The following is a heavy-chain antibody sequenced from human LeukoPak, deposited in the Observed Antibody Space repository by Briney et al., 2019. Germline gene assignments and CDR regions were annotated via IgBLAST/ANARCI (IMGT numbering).Heavy chain of an antibody. CDR2: ISSSSSYI. J-gene: IGHJ4*02. CDR1: GFTFSSYS. CDR3: ARDKQYYDSSGYFDY. V-gene: IGHV3-21*01. D-gene: IGHD3-22*01. Sequence: GGSLRLSCAASGFTFSSYSMNWVRQAPGKGLEWVSSISSSSSYIYYADSVKGRFTISRDNAKNSLYLHMNSLRAEDTAVYYCARDKQYYDSSGYFDYWGQGTLVTVSS.